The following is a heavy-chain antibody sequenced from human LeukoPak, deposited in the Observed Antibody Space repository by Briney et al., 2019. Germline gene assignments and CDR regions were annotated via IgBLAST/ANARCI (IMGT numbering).Heavy chain of an antibody. CDR2: IYYSGSA. CDR1: GGSISSSSYY. D-gene: IGHD6-19*01. Sequence: SETLSLTCTVSGGSISSSSYYWGWIRQPPGKGLEWIGSIYYSGSAYYNPSLKGRVTISVDTSKNQFSLKLSSVTAADTAVYYCARKGSSGWYDPLYFDYWGQGTLVTVSS. J-gene: IGHJ4*02. V-gene: IGHV4-39*01. CDR3: ARKGSSGWYDPLYFDY.